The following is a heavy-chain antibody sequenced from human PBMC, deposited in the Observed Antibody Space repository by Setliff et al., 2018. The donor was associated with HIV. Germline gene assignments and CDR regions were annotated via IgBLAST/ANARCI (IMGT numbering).Heavy chain of an antibody. CDR1: GDSNTSGHFY. V-gene: IGHV4-39*01. CDR2: ILDGRVT. CDR3: ARPHSGRGGGAYFDP. Sequence: KSSETLSLTCTVSGDSNTSGHFYWGWIRQAPGKGLEWIGNILDGRVTFFNPSLRGRVTISVDASKNQVSLNLRSVTAADSAVYHCARPHSGRGGGAYFDPWGQGILVTVSS. J-gene: IGHJ5*02. D-gene: IGHD6-19*01.